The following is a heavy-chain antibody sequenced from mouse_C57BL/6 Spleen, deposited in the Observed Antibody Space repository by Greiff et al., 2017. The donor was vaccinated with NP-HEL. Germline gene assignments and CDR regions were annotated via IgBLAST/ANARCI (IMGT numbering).Heavy chain of an antibody. CDR3: AVEVGYYAMDY. Sequence: VQLQQSGPGLVKPSQSLSLTCSVPGYSITSGYYWNWIRQFPGNKLEWMGYISYDGSNNYNPSLKNRISITRDTSKNQFFLKLNSVTTEDTATYDCAVEVGYYAMDYWGQATSVTVSS. CDR2: ISYDGSN. V-gene: IGHV3-6*01. CDR1: GYSITSGYY. J-gene: IGHJ4*01.